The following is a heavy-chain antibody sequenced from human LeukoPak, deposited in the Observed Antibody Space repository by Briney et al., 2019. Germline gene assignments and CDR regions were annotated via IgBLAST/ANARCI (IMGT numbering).Heavy chain of an antibody. V-gene: IGHV5-51*01. CDR3: ARLPAVYYYDSSGYQLGAFDY. Sequence: GESLKISCKGSGYSFTSYWIGWVRQMPGKGLEWMGIIYPGDSDTRYSPSFQGQVTISADKSISTAYLQWSSLKASDTAMYHCARLPAVYYYDSSGYQLGAFDYWGQGTLVTVSS. D-gene: IGHD3-22*01. CDR1: GYSFTSYW. CDR2: IYPGDSDT. J-gene: IGHJ4*02.